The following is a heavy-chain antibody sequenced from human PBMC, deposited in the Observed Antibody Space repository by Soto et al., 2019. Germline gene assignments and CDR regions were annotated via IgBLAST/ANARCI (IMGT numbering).Heavy chain of an antibody. CDR3: AREPLQWYRMDV. D-gene: IGHD4-4*01. CDR1: GGSISSGDYY. CDR2: IFYTGST. Sequence: SETRSLTCPVPGGSISSGDYYWSWIRQSPATGLEWIGYIFYTGSTSYNPSLRSRLAISVDTYKNRFYLKLSSVTAADAVVYYCAREPLQWYRMDVWGQGSTVPVSS. V-gene: IGHV4-30-4*01. J-gene: IGHJ6*02.